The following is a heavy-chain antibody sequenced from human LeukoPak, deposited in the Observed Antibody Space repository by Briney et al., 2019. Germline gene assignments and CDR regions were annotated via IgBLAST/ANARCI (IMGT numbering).Heavy chain of an antibody. Sequence: GGSLTLSCAASGFTFSDYWMHWVRQAPGKGLVWVSRISSDGSRVTYADSVRGRFTISRDNSKNTLYLQMNSLRADDTAVYYCARVRRCTGDSCYSYYYNYMDVWGKGTTVTISS. CDR2: ISSDGSRV. D-gene: IGHD2-15*01. J-gene: IGHJ6*03. V-gene: IGHV3-74*01. CDR3: ARVRRCTGDSCYSYYYNYMDV. CDR1: GFTFSDYW.